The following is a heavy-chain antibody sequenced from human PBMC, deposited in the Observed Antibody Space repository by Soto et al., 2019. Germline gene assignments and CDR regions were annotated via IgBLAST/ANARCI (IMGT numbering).Heavy chain of an antibody. J-gene: IGHJ4*02. Sequence: HPGGSLRLSCAASGFTVSSNYMSWVRQAPGKGLEWVSVIYSGGSTYYADSVKGRFTISRDNSKNTLYLQMNSLRAEDTAVYYCARDDFWSGSPHFDWGQGTLVTVSS. D-gene: IGHD3-3*01. V-gene: IGHV3-66*01. CDR3: ARDDFWSGSPHFD. CDR1: GFTVSSNY. CDR2: IYSGGST.